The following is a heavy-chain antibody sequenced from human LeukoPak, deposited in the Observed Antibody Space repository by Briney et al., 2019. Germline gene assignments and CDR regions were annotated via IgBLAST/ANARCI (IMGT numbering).Heavy chain of an antibody. CDR3: ATKPGYGIDV. CDR2: IKHSGST. J-gene: IGHJ6*02. CDR1: GGSFSGYY. V-gene: IGHV4-34*01. Sequence: KSSETLSLTCAVYGGSFSGYYWNWIRQPPGKGLEWIGEIKHSGSTNYNPSLKSRVTISVDTSKNQFSLKLSSVTAADTAVYYCATKPGYGIDVWGQGTTVTVSS.